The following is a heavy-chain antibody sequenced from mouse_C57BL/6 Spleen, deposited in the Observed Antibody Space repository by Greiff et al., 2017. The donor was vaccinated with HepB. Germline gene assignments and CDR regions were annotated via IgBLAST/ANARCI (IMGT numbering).Heavy chain of an antibody. CDR1: GYTFTSYG. CDR3: ARRYGNYEYFDV. V-gene: IGHV1-81*01. J-gene: IGHJ1*03. CDR2: IYPRSGNT. Sequence: QVQLQQSGAELARPGASVKLSCKASGYTFTSYGISWVKQRTGQGLEWIGEIYPRSGNTYYNEKFKGKATLTADKSSSTAYMELRSLTSEDSAVYFCARRYGNYEYFDVWGTGTTVTVSS. D-gene: IGHD2-1*01.